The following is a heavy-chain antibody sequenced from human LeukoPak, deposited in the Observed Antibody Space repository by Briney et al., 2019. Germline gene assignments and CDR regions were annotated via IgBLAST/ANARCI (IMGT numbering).Heavy chain of an antibody. D-gene: IGHD2-15*01. V-gene: IGHV1-2*04. CDR1: GYTFTSYG. J-gene: IGHJ4*02. Sequence: ASVKVSCKASGYTFTSYGISWVRQAPGQGLEWMGWINPNSGGTNYAQKFQGWVTMTRDTSISTAYMELSRLRSDDTAVYYCARDRCSGGSCYSFFDYWGQGTLVTVSS. CDR2: INPNSGGT. CDR3: ARDRCSGGSCYSFFDY.